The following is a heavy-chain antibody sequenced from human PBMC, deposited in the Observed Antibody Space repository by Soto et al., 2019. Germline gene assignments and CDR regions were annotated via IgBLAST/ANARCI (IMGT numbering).Heavy chain of an antibody. CDR1: GYSFTNYG. CDR2: IDPSDSYT. Sequence: PGESLKISCKGSGYSFTNYGISWVRQMPGKGLEWMGRIDPSDSYTDYSTSFQGHVTISADKSISTAYLQWSSLKASDTDMYYCARDDILTGYRHGMDVWGQGTTVTVSS. J-gene: IGHJ6*02. V-gene: IGHV5-10-1*01. D-gene: IGHD3-9*01. CDR3: ARDDILTGYRHGMDV.